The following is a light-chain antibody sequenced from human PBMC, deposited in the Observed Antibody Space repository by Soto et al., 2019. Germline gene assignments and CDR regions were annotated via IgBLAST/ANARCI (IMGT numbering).Light chain of an antibody. Sequence: DIVMTQSPDSLAVSLGERATINCKSSQSVLYSSNNKNYLAWYQQKPGQPPKLLIYWASTRESGVPDRCSGSGSGTDFTITISSLQAEDVAVYYCQQSYSTPRTFGQGNKLEIK. J-gene: IGKJ2*02. CDR1: QSVLYSSNNKNY. CDR3: QQSYSTPRT. V-gene: IGKV4-1*01. CDR2: WAS.